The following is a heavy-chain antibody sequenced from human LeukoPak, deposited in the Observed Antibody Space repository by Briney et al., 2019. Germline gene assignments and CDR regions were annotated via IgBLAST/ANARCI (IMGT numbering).Heavy chain of an antibody. J-gene: IGHJ6*03. D-gene: IGHD3-22*01. V-gene: IGHV3-21*01. CDR3: ARTYYYDSSGYYYYYMDV. CDR2: ISSSSSYI. Sequence: GGSLRLSCAASGCTFSSYSMNWVRQAPGKGLEWVSSISSSSSYIYYADSVKGRFTISRDNAKNSLYLQMNSLRAEDTAVYYCARTYYYDSSGYYYYYMDVWGKGTTVTVSS. CDR1: GCTFSSYS.